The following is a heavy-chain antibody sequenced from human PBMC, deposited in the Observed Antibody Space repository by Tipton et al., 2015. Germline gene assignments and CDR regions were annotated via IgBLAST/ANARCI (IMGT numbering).Heavy chain of an antibody. Sequence: TLSLTCSVSGVSISSYYWSWVRQPPGKGLEWIAFISKSGSANYNPALMSRVTMSVDMSKNHFSLMLKSVTAADTAVYYCARGSGQRGMADWGQGTTVSVSS. CDR3: ARGSGQRGMAD. J-gene: IGHJ6*02. CDR1: GVSISSYY. D-gene: IGHD2-8*02. CDR2: ISKSGSA. V-gene: IGHV4-59*01.